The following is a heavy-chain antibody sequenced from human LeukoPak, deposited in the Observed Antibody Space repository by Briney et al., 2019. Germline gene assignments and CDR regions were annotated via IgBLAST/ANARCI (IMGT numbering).Heavy chain of an antibody. J-gene: IGHJ5*02. CDR3: ARTYCSSTSCGWFDP. CDR1: GYSFTSYW. D-gene: IGHD2-2*01. CDR2: IYPGDSDT. V-gene: IGHV5-51*01. Sequence: GESLKISCKGSGYSFTSYWIGWVRQMPGKGLEWMGIIYPGDSDTRYSPSFQGQVTISADKSISTAYLQWSGLKASDTAMYYCARTYCSSTSCGWFDPWGQGTLVTVSS.